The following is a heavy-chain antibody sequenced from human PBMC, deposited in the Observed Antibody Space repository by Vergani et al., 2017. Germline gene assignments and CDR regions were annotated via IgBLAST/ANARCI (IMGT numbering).Heavy chain of an antibody. D-gene: IGHD6-19*01. Sequence: QVQLVQSGAEVKKPGASVKVSCKASGYTFTGYYMHWVRQAPGQGLEWMGWINPNSGGTNYAQKFQGRVTMTRDTSISTAYMELSRLRSDDTAVYYCARDQQSSGPRPGFDPWGQGTLVTVSS. CDR3: ARDQQSSGPRPGFDP. V-gene: IGHV1-2*02. CDR2: INPNSGGT. CDR1: GYTFTGYY. J-gene: IGHJ5*02.